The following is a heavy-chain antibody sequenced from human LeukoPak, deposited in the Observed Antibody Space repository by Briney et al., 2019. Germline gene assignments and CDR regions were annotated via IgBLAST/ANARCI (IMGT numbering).Heavy chain of an antibody. J-gene: IGHJ5*02. CDR1: GYTFTSYD. CDR2: MNPNSGNT. V-gene: IGHV1-8*03. D-gene: IGHD3-10*01. CDR3: AKEAILYGSGHNWFDP. Sequence: ASVKVSCKASGYTFTSYDINWVRQATGQGLEWMGWMNPNSGNTGYAQKFQGRVTITRNTSISTAYMELSSLRSEDTAIYYCAKEAILYGSGHNWFDPWGQGTLVTVSS.